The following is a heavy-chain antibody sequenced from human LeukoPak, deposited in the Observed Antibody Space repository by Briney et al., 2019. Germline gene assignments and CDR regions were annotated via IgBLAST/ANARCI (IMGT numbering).Heavy chain of an antibody. CDR2: IYYSGTT. V-gene: IGHV4-59*01. Sequence: PSETLSLTCTVPGGSISSYYWSWIRQPPGKGLEWIGYIYYSGTTNYNPSLKSRVTISVDTSKNQFSPKLSSVTAADTAVYYCARGVYIAAAQYGYWGQGTLVTVSS. CDR3: ARGVYIAAAQYGY. J-gene: IGHJ4*02. CDR1: GGSISSYY. D-gene: IGHD6-13*01.